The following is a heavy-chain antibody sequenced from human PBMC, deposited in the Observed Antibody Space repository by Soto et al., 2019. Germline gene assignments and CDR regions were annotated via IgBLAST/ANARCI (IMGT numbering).Heavy chain of an antibody. J-gene: IGHJ5*02. D-gene: IGHD1-26*01. V-gene: IGHV3-23*01. CDR3: AKDPLGATAFNWFDP. CDR1: GFTFSSYA. Sequence: EVQLLESGGGLVQPGGSLRLSCAASGFTFSSYAMSWVRQAPGKGLEWVSAISGSGGSTYYADSVKGPFTISRDNSKNTLYLQMNSLRAEDTAVYYCAKDPLGATAFNWFDPWGQGTLVTVSS. CDR2: ISGSGGST.